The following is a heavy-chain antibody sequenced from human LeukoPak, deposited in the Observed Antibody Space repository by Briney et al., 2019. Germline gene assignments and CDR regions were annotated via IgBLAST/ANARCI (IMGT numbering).Heavy chain of an antibody. V-gene: IGHV4-31*03. Sequence: SETLSLTCSVSGGSISSYGYYWSWIRQHPGKGLEWIGFIYYSGSTLYAPSFRSRVTISVDTSKNQFSLQLTSLTAADTAIYYCATCRDPVNRVAWFDPWGQGMLVTVSS. D-gene: IGHD4-17*01. CDR1: GGSISSYGYY. CDR2: IYYSGST. J-gene: IGHJ5*02. CDR3: ATCRDPVNRVAWFDP.